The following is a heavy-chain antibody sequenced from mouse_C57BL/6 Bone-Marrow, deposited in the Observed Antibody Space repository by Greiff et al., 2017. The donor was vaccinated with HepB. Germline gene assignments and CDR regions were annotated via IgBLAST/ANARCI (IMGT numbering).Heavy chain of an antibody. CDR1: GFTFTDYY. CDR2: IRNKANGYTT. CDR3: ARYCWDYFDY. V-gene: IGHV7-3*01. J-gene: IGHJ2*01. D-gene: IGHD4-1*01. Sequence: EVHLVESGGGLVQPGGSLSLSCAASGFTFTDYYMSWVRQPPGKALEWLGFIRNKANGYTTEYSASVKGRFTISRDNSQSILYLQMNALRAEDSATYYCARYCWDYFDYWGQGTTLTVSS.